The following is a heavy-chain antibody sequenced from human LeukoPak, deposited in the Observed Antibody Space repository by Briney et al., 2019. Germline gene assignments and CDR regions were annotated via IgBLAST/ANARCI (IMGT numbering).Heavy chain of an antibody. CDR2: INHSGST. Sequence: GSLRLSCAASGFTFSNYWMSWVCQAPGKGLEWIGEINHSGSTNYNPSLKSRVTISVDTSKNQFSLKLSSVTAADTAVYYCARALLVRGVIRVDALQIWGQGTMVTVSS. V-gene: IGHV4-34*01. CDR1: GFTFSNYW. J-gene: IGHJ3*02. D-gene: IGHD3-10*01. CDR3: ARALLVRGVIRVDALQI.